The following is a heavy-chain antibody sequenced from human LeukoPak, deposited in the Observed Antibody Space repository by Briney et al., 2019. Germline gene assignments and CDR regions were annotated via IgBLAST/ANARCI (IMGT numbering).Heavy chain of an antibody. D-gene: IGHD3-22*01. CDR3: AKVHYYDSSGYYWEDY. V-gene: IGHV3-23*01. CDR1: GFTFSNYA. J-gene: IGHJ4*02. CDR2: ISGSGGST. Sequence: PGGSLRLSCAASGFTFSNYAMSWVCQAPGKGLEWVSAISGSGGSTYYADSVKGRFTISRDNSKNTLYLQMNSLRAEDTAVYYCAKVHYYDSSGYYWEDYWGQGTLVTVS.